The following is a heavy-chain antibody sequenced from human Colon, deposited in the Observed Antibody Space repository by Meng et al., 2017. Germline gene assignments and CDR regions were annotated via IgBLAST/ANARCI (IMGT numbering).Heavy chain of an antibody. Sequence: GESLKISCTPSGFIIANNWMRWVRHVPGKGLECLANIKTDGSETYYVDSVRGRFTISRDNAKNSLYLQINSLRAEDTAVYYCATLVRGTGTDYWGQGTLVTVSS. D-gene: IGHD1-26*01. V-gene: IGHV3-7*01. CDR2: IKTDGSET. J-gene: IGHJ4*02. CDR3: ATLVRGTGTDY. CDR1: GFIIANNW.